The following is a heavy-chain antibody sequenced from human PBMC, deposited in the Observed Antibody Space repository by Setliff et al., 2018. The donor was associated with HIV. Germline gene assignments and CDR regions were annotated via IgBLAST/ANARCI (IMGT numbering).Heavy chain of an antibody. Sequence: SETLSLTCTVSGYSISSHYWSWIRQPPGKELEWIGYIFSSGSTTYNPSLQSRVSISVGTSKNQLSLKLNSVTAADTAVYYCARGDDFHDGSGYYYPWGQGTLVTVSS. CDR1: GYSISSHY. D-gene: IGHD3-22*01. V-gene: IGHV4-59*11. J-gene: IGHJ5*02. CDR2: IFSSGST. CDR3: ARGDDFHDGSGYYYP.